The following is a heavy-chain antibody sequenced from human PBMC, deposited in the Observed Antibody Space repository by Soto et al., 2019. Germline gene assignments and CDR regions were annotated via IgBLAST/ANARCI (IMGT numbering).Heavy chain of an antibody. Sequence: GGSLRLSCAASGFTFDDYAMHWVRQAPGKGLEWVSGISWNSGSIGYADSVKGRFTISRDNAKKSLYLQMNSLRAEDTALYYCAKDMGGSGSPDYYYYGMDVWRQGTTVTVSS. D-gene: IGHD3-10*01. CDR3: AKDMGGSGSPDYYYYGMDV. J-gene: IGHJ6*02. V-gene: IGHV3-9*01. CDR2: ISWNSGSI. CDR1: GFTFDDYA.